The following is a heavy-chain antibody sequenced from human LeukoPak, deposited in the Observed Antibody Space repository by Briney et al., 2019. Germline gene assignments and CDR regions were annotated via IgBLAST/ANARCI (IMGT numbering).Heavy chain of an antibody. CDR1: GGTFSSYA. D-gene: IGHD5-12*01. CDR2: IIPILGIA. J-gene: IGHJ4*02. CDR3: ARDIVATISPRAPFDY. V-gene: IGHV1-69*04. Sequence: SVKVSCKASGGTFSSYAISWVRQAPGQGLEWMGRIIPILGIANYAQKFQGRVTITADKSTSTAYMELSSLRSEDTAVYYCARDIVATISPRAPFDYWGQGTLVTVSS.